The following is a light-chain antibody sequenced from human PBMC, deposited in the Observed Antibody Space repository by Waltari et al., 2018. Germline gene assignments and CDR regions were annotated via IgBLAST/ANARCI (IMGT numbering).Light chain of an antibody. Sequence: EILMTQSPASLSVSPWERATLSCWAGQSVGINLAWYQQRPGQAPRLLIYGASTRATGIPARFSGSGSDTEFTLTISSLKSEDFAVYYCQQYNSWPRTFGQGTKLEIK. V-gene: IGKV3-15*01. CDR1: QSVGIN. CDR3: QQYNSWPRT. J-gene: IGKJ1*01. CDR2: GAS.